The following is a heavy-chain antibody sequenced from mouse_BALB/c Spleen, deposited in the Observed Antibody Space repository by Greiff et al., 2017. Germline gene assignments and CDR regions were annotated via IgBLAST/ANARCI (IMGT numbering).Heavy chain of an antibody. CDR2: IRNKANGYTT. V-gene: IGHV7-3*02. CDR3: ARDMGTMNDPYAMDY. CDR1: GFTFTDYY. Sequence: EVMLVESGGGLVQPGGSLRLSCATSGFTFTDYYMSWVRQPPGKALEWLGFIRNKANGYTTEYSASVKGRFTISRDNSQSILYLQMNTLRAEDSATYYRARDMGTMNDPYAMDYWGQGTSVTVSS. D-gene: IGHD2-4*01. J-gene: IGHJ4*01.